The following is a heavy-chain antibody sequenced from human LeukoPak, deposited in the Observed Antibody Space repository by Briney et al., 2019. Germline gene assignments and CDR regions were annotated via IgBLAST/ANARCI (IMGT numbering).Heavy chain of an antibody. Sequence: GGSLRLSCAASGFTFSSYGMHWVRQAPGKGLEWVAVISYDGSNKFYADSVKGRFTISRDNSKNTLYLRMNSLRAEDTAVYYCAKDAAYYYDSSGDGMDVWGQGTTVTVSS. CDR3: AKDAAYYYDSSGDGMDV. V-gene: IGHV3-30*18. D-gene: IGHD3-22*01. CDR2: ISYDGSNK. CDR1: GFTFSSYG. J-gene: IGHJ6*02.